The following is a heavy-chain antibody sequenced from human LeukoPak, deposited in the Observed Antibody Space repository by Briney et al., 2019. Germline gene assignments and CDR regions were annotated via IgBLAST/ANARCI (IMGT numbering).Heavy chain of an antibody. D-gene: IGHD1-26*01. CDR3: ARAQAEVVGHRKLFDY. V-gene: IGHV3-11*05. CDR2: ISSGTSYT. CDR1: GFSFSDYY. J-gene: IGHJ4*02. Sequence: GGSLRLSCAASGFSFSDYYMSWIRQAPGKGLEWVSYISSGTSYTNYADSVRGRFTISRDNAKNSLYLQMSSLRAEDTAVYYCARAQAEVVGHRKLFDYWGQGTLVTVSS.